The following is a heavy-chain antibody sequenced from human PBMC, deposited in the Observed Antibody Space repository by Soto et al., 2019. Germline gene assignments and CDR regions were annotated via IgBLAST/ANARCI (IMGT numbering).Heavy chain of an antibody. J-gene: IGHJ3*02. CDR2: INAGNGNT. CDR3: ARGDRGIAAAGSYAFDI. Sequence: GASVKVSCKASGYTFTSYAMHWVRQAPGQRLEWMGWINAGNGNTKYSQKFQGRVTITRDTSASTAYMELSSLRSEDTAVYYCARGDRGIAAAGSYAFDIWGQGTMVTASS. D-gene: IGHD6-13*01. V-gene: IGHV1-3*01. CDR1: GYTFTSYA.